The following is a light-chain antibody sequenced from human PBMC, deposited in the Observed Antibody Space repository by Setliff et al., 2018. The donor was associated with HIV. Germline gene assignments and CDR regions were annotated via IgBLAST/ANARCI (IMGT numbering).Light chain of an antibody. Sequence: QSALTQPASVSGSPGQSITISCTGTNSDVGGYDYVSWYQQHPGNAPKLMIFDVSKRPSGVSDRFSGSKSGNTASLTISGLQAEDEADYYCSSYTGTYVFGTGTKATV. CDR2: DVS. J-gene: IGLJ1*01. V-gene: IGLV2-14*03. CDR1: NSDVGGYDY. CDR3: SSYTGTYV.